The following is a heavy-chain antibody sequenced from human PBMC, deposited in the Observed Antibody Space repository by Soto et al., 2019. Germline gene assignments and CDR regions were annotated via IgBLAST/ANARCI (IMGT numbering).Heavy chain of an antibody. J-gene: IGHJ6*02. V-gene: IGHV4-4*02. CDR3: ARAGYWRGGSCSTSRDV. CDR2: IYHSGST. CDR1: GGSISSSNW. Sequence: ATLSLTCAVSGGSISSSNWWSWVRQPPGKGLEWIGEIYHSGSTNYNPSLKSRVTISVDNSKNQFSLKLSSVTAADTAVDYCARAGYWRGGSCSTSRDVWGQGNTVTVTS. D-gene: IGHD2-15*01.